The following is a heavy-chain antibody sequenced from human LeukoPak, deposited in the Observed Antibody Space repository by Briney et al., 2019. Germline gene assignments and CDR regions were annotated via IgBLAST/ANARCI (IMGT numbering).Heavy chain of an antibody. CDR3: ARALGYSDSD. CDR1: GFTFSDYN. Sequence: GGSLRLSCAASGFTFSDYNMNWVRQSPEKGLEWVSSITSGTTYIYYADSVRGRFTLSRDNAKNTLYLQMNSLRAEDTAVYYCARALGYSDSDWGQGTLVTVSS. V-gene: IGHV3-21*01. D-gene: IGHD3-22*01. J-gene: IGHJ4*02. CDR2: ITSGTTYI.